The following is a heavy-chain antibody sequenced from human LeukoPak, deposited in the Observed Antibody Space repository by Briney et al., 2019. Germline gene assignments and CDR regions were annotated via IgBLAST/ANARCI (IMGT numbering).Heavy chain of an antibody. Sequence: GGSLRLSCAASGFSFSSYAMHWVRQAPGKGLEWVAVISYDGDNKEYADSVKGRFTISRDHSKNTLYVQMNSLRAEDTAVYYCARALEENKRRTTTWASDYWGQGTLVTVSS. CDR2: ISYDGDNK. CDR3: ARALEENKRRTTTWASDY. CDR1: GFSFSSYA. J-gene: IGHJ4*02. V-gene: IGHV3-30*04. D-gene: IGHD2/OR15-2a*01.